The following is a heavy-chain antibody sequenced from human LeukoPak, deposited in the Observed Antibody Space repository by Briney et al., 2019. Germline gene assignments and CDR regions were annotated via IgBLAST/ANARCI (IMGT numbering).Heavy chain of an antibody. CDR2: VYYSGST. Sequence: PSETLSLTCTVSGGSISGSPYYWGWIRQPPGKGLEWIGSVYYSGSTYYNPSLKSRVTMSVDTSKNQFSLKLSSVTAADTAVYYCARDGQWLVRDVSFDPWGQGTLVTVSS. D-gene: IGHD6-19*01. J-gene: IGHJ5*02. CDR3: ARDGQWLVRDVSFDP. V-gene: IGHV4-39*02. CDR1: GGSISGSPYY.